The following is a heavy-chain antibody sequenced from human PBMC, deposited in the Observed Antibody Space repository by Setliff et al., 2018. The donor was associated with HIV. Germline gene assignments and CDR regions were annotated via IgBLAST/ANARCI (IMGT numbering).Heavy chain of an antibody. CDR2: LYYGGST. D-gene: IGHD3-16*02. CDR1: GGSFSGYY. Sequence: SETLSLTCAVYGGSFSGYYWSWIRQPPGKGLEWIGSLYYGGSTYYNPSLKSRVTISVDTSKNHFSLKLSSVTAADTAVYYCARHQVIPTVIGAFDIWGQGTVVTVSS. J-gene: IGHJ3*02. CDR3: ARHQVIPTVIGAFDI. V-gene: IGHV4-34*01.